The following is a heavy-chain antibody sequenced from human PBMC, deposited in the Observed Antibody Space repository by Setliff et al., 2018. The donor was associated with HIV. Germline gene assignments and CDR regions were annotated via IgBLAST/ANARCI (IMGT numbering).Heavy chain of an antibody. J-gene: IGHJ4*02. CDR1: TFTFDSFS. D-gene: IGHD3-22*01. Sequence: GGSLRLSCATSTFTFDSFSMTWVRQAPGQGLEWVANIKGDGSAEYYVDSAKGRFTISRDNAKNSLYLQMNSLRAEDTAIYYCASSRPPDDSSGFLDHWGQGTLVTVSS. CDR2: IKGDGSAE. CDR3: ASSRPPDDSSGFLDH. V-gene: IGHV3-7*03.